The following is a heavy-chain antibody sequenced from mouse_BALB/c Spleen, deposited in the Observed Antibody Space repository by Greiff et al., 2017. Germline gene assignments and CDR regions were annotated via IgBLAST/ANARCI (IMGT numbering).Heavy chain of an antibody. Sequence: EVQLVESGGGLVKPGGSLKLSCAASGFTFSSYAMSWVRQTPEKRLEWVASISSGGSTYYPDSVKGRFTISRDNARNILYLQMSSLRSEDTAMYYCAREGYDGYFDVWGAGTTVTVSS. CDR1: GFTFSSYA. V-gene: IGHV5-6-5*01. CDR3: AREGYDGYFDV. CDR2: ISSGGST. J-gene: IGHJ1*01. D-gene: IGHD2-2*01.